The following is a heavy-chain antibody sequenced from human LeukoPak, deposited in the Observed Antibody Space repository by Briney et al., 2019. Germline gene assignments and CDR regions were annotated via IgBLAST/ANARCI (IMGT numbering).Heavy chain of an antibody. Sequence: PSQTLSLTCIVSGGSTSNGDYYCSWIRQPVGKGLEWIGRIHVSGTTNYNPSLKSRVTMSVDTSQNQFSLKLSSVTAADTAVYFCARSSRGRGVIIGPYNWFDPWGQGTLVTVSS. D-gene: IGHD3-10*01. V-gene: IGHV4-61*02. CDR3: ARSSRGRGVIIGPYNWFDP. J-gene: IGHJ5*02. CDR2: IHVSGTT. CDR1: GGSTSNGDYY.